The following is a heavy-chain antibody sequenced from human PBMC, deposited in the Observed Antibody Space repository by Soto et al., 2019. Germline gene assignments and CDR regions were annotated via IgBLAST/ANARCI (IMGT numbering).Heavy chain of an antibody. CDR3: ARDAYYGSGSYYNYRTYYFDY. CDR2: ISYDGSNK. V-gene: IGHV3-30-3*01. Sequence: WIRQHPGKGLEWGAVISYDGSNKYYADSVKGRFTVSRDNSKNTLYLQMNSLTAEDTAVYYCARDAYYGSGSYYNYRTYYFDYWGQGTLVTVSS. D-gene: IGHD3-10*01. J-gene: IGHJ4*02.